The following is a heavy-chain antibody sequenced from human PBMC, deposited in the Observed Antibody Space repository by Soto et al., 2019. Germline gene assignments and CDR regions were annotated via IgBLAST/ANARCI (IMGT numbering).Heavy chain of an antibody. CDR1: GYTFTSYG. J-gene: IGHJ6*02. D-gene: IGHD6-13*01. Sequence: GASVKVSCKASGYTFTSYGISWVRQAPGQGLEWMGWISAYNGNTNYAQKLQGRVTMTTDTSTSTAYMELRSLRSDDTAVYYCARVSIAAVAYYYHGMDVWGQGTTVTVSS. V-gene: IGHV1-18*04. CDR2: ISAYNGNT. CDR3: ARVSIAAVAYYYHGMDV.